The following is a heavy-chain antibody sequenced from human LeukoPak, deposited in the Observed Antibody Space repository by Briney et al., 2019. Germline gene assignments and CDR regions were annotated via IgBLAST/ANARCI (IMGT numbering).Heavy chain of an antibody. J-gene: IGHJ4*02. CDR2: ISSSSSDI. CDR1: GFSFSSHS. D-gene: IGHD1-1*01. CDR3: ARDSRTTGTTSGYFDY. Sequence: GGSLRLSCAASGFSFSSHSLNWVRQGPGEGLEWVPSISSSSSDIYYAVSVKGRFTISRDNAKNSLFLQMDSLRAEDTAVYYCARDSRTTGTTSGYFDYWGQGTLVTVSS. V-gene: IGHV3-21*01.